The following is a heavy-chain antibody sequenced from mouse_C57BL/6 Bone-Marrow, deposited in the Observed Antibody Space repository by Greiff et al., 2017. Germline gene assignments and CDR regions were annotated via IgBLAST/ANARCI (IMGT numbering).Heavy chain of an antibody. V-gene: IGHV1-50*01. CDR2: IDPSDSDT. Sequence: QVQLQQPGAELVKPGASVKLSCKASGYTFTSYWMQWVKQRPGQGLEWIGEIDPSDSDTNYNHKFKGKATLTVDTSSSTAYMQLSRLTSEDSAVYYCAREGLSGFAYWGQGTLVTVSA. D-gene: IGHD2-4*01. J-gene: IGHJ3*01. CDR3: AREGLSGFAY. CDR1: GYTFTSYW.